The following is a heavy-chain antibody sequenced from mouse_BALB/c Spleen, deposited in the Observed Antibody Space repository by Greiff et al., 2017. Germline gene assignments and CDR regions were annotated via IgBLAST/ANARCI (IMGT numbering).Heavy chain of an antibody. Sequence: QVHVKQSGAELVRPGASVTLSCKASGYTFTDYEMHWVKQTPVHGLEWIGAIDPETGGTAYNQKFKGKATLTADKSSSTAYMELRSLTSEDSAVYYCTRTYYRSLYAMDYWGQGTSVTVSS. D-gene: IGHD2-12*01. CDR3: TRTYYRSLYAMDY. CDR1: GYTFTDYE. J-gene: IGHJ4*01. CDR2: IDPETGGT. V-gene: IGHV1-15*01.